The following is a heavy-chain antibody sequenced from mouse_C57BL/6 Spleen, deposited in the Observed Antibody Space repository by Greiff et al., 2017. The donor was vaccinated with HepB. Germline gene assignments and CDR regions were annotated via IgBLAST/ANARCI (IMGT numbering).Heavy chain of an antibody. Sequence: VQLQQSGAELARPGASVKMSCKASGYTFTSYTMHWVKQRPGQGLEWIGYINPSSGYTKYNQKFKDKATLTADKSSSTAYMQLSSLTSEDSAVYYCARWDYGGWYFDVWGTGTTVTVSS. D-gene: IGHD1-1*01. CDR2: INPSSGYT. CDR1: GYTFTSYT. J-gene: IGHJ1*03. CDR3: ARWDYGGWYFDV. V-gene: IGHV1-4*01.